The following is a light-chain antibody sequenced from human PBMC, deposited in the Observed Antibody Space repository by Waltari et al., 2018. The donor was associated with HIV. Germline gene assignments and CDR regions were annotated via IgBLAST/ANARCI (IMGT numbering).Light chain of an antibody. Sequence: QSALPQPPPVSGSPGPSITIPRTGPRSDVGGYNLVSWYQQHPGKAPKLMIYEVSKRPSGVSNRFSGSKSGNTASLTISGLQAEDEADYYCCAYAGSTTYVIFGGGTKLTVL. J-gene: IGLJ2*01. V-gene: IGLV2-23*02. CDR2: EVS. CDR1: RSDVGGYNL. CDR3: CAYAGSTTYVI.